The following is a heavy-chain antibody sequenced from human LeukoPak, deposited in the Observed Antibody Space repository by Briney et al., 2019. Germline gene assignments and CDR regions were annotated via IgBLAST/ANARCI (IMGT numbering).Heavy chain of an antibody. CDR3: TTDIEYGWGSYRPPYFQH. CDR1: GGTFSSYA. V-gene: IGHV1-69*06. Sequence: ASVTVSCKASGGTFSSYAISGVRQAPARGLVGRGGIISIFGTAYYAQEFQGRVTMTEDTSTATAYMELSSLRSEDTAVYYFTTDIEYGWGSYRPPYFQHWGQGTLVTVSS. J-gene: IGHJ1*01. D-gene: IGHD3-16*02. CDR2: IISIFGTA.